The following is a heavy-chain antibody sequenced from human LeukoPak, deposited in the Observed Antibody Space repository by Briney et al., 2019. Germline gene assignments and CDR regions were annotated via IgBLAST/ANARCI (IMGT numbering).Heavy chain of an antibody. CDR3: ARVALYGSGSYYLDY. J-gene: IGHJ4*02. CDR1: GGSISSYY. V-gene: IGHV4-59*01. Sequence: SETLSLTCTVSGGSISSYYWSWIRQPPGKGLEWIGYIYYSGSTNYNPSLKSQVTISVDTSKNQFSLKLSSVTAADTAVYYCARVALYGSGSYYLDYWGQGTLVTVSS. CDR2: IYYSGST. D-gene: IGHD3-10*01.